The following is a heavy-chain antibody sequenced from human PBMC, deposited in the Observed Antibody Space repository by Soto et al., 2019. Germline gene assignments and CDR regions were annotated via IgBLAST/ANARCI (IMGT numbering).Heavy chain of an antibody. V-gene: IGHV4-34*01. J-gene: IGHJ4*02. D-gene: IGHD6-13*01. Sequence: SETLSLTCAVYGGSFSGYYWSWIRQPPGKGLGWIGEINHSGSTNYNPSLKSRVTISVDTSKNQFSLKLSSVTAADTAVYYCARVSSSWGLVNYFDYWGQGTLVTVSS. CDR3: ARVSSSWGLVNYFDY. CDR1: GGSFSGYY. CDR2: INHSGST.